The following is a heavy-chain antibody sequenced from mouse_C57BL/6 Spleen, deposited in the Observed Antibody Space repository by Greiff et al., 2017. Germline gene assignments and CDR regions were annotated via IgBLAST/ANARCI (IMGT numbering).Heavy chain of an antibody. CDR1: GYTFTSYW. CDR2: IHPNSGST. CDR3: ARDYSNPDYFDY. Sequence: QVQLQQPGAELVKPGASVKLSCKASGYTFTSYWMHWVKQRPGQGLEWIGMIHPNSGSTNYNEKFKSKATLTVDKSSSTAYMQLSSLTSEDSAVYYCARDYSNPDYFDYWGQGTTLTVSS. J-gene: IGHJ2*01. D-gene: IGHD2-5*01. V-gene: IGHV1-64*01.